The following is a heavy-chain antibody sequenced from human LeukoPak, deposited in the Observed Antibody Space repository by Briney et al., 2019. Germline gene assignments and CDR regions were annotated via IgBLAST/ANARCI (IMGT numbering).Heavy chain of an antibody. CDR3: ARGLGITMIVVAGGFDY. CDR1: GFTFSSYG. CDR2: ISYDGSNK. Sequence: GGSLRLSCAASGFTFSSYGMRWVRQAPGKGLEWVAVISYDGSNKYYADSVKGRFTISRDNSKNTLYLQMSSLRAEDTAVYYCARGLGITMIVVAGGFDYWGQGNLVTVSS. J-gene: IGHJ4*02. V-gene: IGHV3-30*03. D-gene: IGHD3-22*01.